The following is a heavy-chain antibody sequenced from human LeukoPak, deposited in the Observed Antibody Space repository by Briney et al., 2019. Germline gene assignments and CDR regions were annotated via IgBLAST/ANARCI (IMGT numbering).Heavy chain of an antibody. CDR1: GFTFSDYY. CDR3: ARGTVVVPAAMSY. J-gene: IGHJ4*02. D-gene: IGHD2-2*01. V-gene: IGHV3-21*01. Sequence: PGGSLRLSCAASGFTFSDYYMSWIRQAPGKGLEWVSSISSSSSYIYYADSVKGRFTISRDNAKNSLYLQMNSLRAEDTAVYYCARGTVVVPAAMSYWGQGTLVTVSS. CDR2: ISSSSSYI.